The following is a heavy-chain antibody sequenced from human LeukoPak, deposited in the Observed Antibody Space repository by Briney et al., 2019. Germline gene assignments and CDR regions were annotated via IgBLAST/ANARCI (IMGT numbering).Heavy chain of an antibody. D-gene: IGHD2-2*01. J-gene: IGHJ4*02. CDR3: ARAGRSQREIDY. V-gene: IGHV3-23*01. CDR2: ISGRGGST. CDR1: GFTFSSYA. Sequence: GGSLRLSCAASGFTFSSYAMSWVRQAPGKGLEWVSAISGRGGSTYYADSVKGRFTISRDNSKNTLYLQMNSLRAEDTAVYYCARAGRSQREIDYWGQGTLVTVSS.